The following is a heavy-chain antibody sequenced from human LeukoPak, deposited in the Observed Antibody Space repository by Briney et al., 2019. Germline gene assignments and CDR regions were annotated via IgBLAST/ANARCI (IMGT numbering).Heavy chain of an antibody. Sequence: PGGSLRLSCAASAFTFSSYWMSWVRQAPGKGLEWVASIKQDGSEKYYVDSVKGRVTISRDNAKNSLCLQMNSLRAEDTAVYYCARVFGAGYSDYWGQGTLVTVSS. V-gene: IGHV3-7*01. CDR1: AFTFSSYW. D-gene: IGHD4/OR15-4a*01. J-gene: IGHJ4*02. CDR2: IKQDGSEK. CDR3: ARVFGAGYSDY.